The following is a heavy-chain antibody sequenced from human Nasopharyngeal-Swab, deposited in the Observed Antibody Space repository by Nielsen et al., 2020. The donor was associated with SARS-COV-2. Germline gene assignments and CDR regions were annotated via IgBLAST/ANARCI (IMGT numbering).Heavy chain of an antibody. J-gene: IGHJ4*02. CDR2: ISYDGSNK. Sequence: SCAASGFTFSSYAMHWVRQAPGKGLEWVAVISYDGSNKYYADSVKGRFTISRDNSKNTLYLQMNSLRAEDTAVYYCARAEVAAAYFDYWGQGTLVTVSS. CDR3: ARAEVAAAYFDY. V-gene: IGHV3-30*04. CDR1: GFTFSSYA. D-gene: IGHD6-13*01.